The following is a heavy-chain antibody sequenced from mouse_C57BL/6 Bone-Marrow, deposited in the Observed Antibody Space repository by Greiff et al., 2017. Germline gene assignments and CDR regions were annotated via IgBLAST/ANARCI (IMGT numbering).Heavy chain of an antibody. CDR3: AIYYDYDGGPWFAY. Sequence: EVKLVESGGGLVKPGGSLKLSCAASGFTFSDYGMHWVRQAPEKGLEWVAYISSGSSTIYYADTVKGRFTISRDNAKNTLFLQMTSLRSEDTAMYYCAIYYDYDGGPWFAYWGQGTLVTVSA. CDR1: GFTFSDYG. J-gene: IGHJ3*01. CDR2: ISSGSSTI. D-gene: IGHD2-4*01. V-gene: IGHV5-17*01.